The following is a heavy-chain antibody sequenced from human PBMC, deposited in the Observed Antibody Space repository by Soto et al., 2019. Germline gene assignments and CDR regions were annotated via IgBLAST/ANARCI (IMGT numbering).Heavy chain of an antibody. J-gene: IGHJ5*02. D-gene: IGHD2-2*01. Sequence: QLKLQESGPGLVKPSETLSLTCSVSGGSISYNSYYWGWIRQPPGKGLEWVGGIFYTGTTYYSPSLKDRVTISVDTSKNSFSLNLTSVTAADTAVYFCARLVVVAPVANAWGQGTLVTVAS. V-gene: IGHV4-39*02. CDR2: IFYTGTT. CDR3: ARLVVVAPVANA. CDR1: GGSISYNSYY.